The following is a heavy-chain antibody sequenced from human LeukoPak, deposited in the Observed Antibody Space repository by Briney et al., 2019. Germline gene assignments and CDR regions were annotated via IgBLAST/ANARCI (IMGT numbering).Heavy chain of an antibody. J-gene: IGHJ4*02. CDR1: GFTFSSYA. CDR3: AKCLGDGTNYYFAH. V-gene: IGHV3-23*01. CDR2: ISGSGDNS. Sequence: GASLRLSCAASGFTFSSYAMGWVRLAPGKGLEWVSLISGSGDNSYYADFVKGRFTISRDNSKNTLYLQMSSLRAEDTALYYCAKCLGDGTNYYFAHWGQGTLVTVSS. D-gene: IGHD4/OR15-4a*01.